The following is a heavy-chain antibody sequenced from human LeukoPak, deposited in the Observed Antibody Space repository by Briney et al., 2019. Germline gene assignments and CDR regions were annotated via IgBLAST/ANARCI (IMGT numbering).Heavy chain of an antibody. D-gene: IGHD4-23*01. V-gene: IGHV4-59*12. Sequence: SETLSLTCTVSGGSISSYYWSWIRQPPGKGLEWIGYIYYSGSANYHPSLKSRVTISVDTSKNQSSLNLSSVTAADTAMYYCARAVGTSRNFFDYWGQGTLVTVSS. CDR2: IYYSGSA. CDR3: ARAVGTSRNFFDY. CDR1: GGSISSYY. J-gene: IGHJ4*02.